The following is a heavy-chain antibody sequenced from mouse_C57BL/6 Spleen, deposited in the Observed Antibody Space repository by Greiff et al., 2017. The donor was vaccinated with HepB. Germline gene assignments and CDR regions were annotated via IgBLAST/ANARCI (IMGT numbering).Heavy chain of an antibody. V-gene: IGHV1-18*01. Sequence: EVQLQQSGPELVKPGASVKIPCKASGYTFTDYNMDWVKQSHGKSLEWIGDINPNNGGTIYNQKFKGKATLTVDKSSSTAYMELRSLTSEDTAVYYCARSAPFTTVVAYDFDYWGQGTTLTVSS. D-gene: IGHD1-1*01. CDR1: GYTFTDYN. CDR2: INPNNGGT. J-gene: IGHJ2*01. CDR3: ARSAPFTTVVAYDFDY.